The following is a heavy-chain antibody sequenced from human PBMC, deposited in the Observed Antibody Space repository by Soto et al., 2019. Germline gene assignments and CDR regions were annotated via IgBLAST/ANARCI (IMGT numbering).Heavy chain of an antibody. D-gene: IGHD6-19*01. CDR3: ARDYSSGPTNWFDP. CDR2: ISSSSSTI. V-gene: IGHV3-48*02. J-gene: IGHJ5*02. CDR1: GFTFSSYS. Sequence: GGSLRLSCAASGFTFSSYSMNWVRQAPGKGLEWVSYISSSSSTIYYADSVKGRFTISRDNAKNSLYLQMNSLRDEDTAVYYCARDYSSGPTNWFDPWGPGTLVTVSS.